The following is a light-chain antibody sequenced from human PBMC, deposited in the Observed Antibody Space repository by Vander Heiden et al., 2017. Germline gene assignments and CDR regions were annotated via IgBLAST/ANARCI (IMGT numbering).Light chain of an antibody. V-gene: IGLV1-51*02. Sequence: QSVLTQPPSMSAAPGRKITISCSGSSSNMGNNYVYGYQQHPGTAPKLLIYEDNKRPSGIPDRFSGSKSGTSATLGITGLQTGDEADYYCGTWDSSLSAGVFGGGTKLTVL. CDR1: SSNMGNNY. CDR3: GTWDSSLSAGV. J-gene: IGLJ2*01. CDR2: EDN.